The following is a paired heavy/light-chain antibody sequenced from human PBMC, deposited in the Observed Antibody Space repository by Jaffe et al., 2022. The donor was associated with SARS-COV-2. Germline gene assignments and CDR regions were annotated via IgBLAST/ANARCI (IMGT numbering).Light chain of an antibody. CDR2: KVS. V-gene: IGKV2-30*01. Sequence: DVVMTQSPLSLPVTLGQPASISCRSSQSLVYSDGNTYLNWFQQRPGQSPRRLIYKVSNRDSGVPDRFSGSGSGTDFTLKISRVEAEDVGVYYCMQGTHWPYTFGQGTKLEIK. CDR1: QSLVYSDGNTY. CDR3: MQGTHWPYT. J-gene: IGKJ2*01.
Heavy chain of an antibody. J-gene: IGHJ6*02. CDR3: ARGEAVAGNDYYYGMDV. CDR2: ISSSGSTI. V-gene: IGHV3-11*01. Sequence: QVQLVESGGGLVKPGGSLRLSCAASGFTFSDYYMSWIRQAPGKGLEWVSYISSSGSTIYYADSVKGRFTISRDNAKNSLYLQMNSLRAEDTAVYYCARGEAVAGNDYYYGMDVWGQGTTVTVSS. CDR1: GFTFSDYY. D-gene: IGHD6-19*01.